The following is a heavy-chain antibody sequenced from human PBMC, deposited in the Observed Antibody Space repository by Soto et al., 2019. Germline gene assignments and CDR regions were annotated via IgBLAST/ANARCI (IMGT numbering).Heavy chain of an antibody. Sequence: LRLSCAASGFTFDDYAMHWVRQAPGKGLEWVSGISWNSGSIGYADSVKGRFTISRDNAKNSLYLQMNSLRAEDTALYYCAKDHQNYYGSGSYPDYWGQGTLVTVSS. J-gene: IGHJ4*02. V-gene: IGHV3-9*01. CDR3: AKDHQNYYGSGSYPDY. D-gene: IGHD3-10*01. CDR1: GFTFDDYA. CDR2: ISWNSGSI.